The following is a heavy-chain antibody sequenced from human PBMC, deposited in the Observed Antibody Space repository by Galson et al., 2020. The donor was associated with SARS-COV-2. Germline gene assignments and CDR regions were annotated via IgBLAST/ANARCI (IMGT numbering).Heavy chain of an antibody. CDR1: GFTFSSYE. Sequence: GESLKISCAASGFTFSSYEMNWVRQAPGKGLEWVSYIRSSGSNIYYADSVKGRFTISRDNTKNSLYLQMNSLRAEDTAVYYCARGMYSSGWFNWFDPWGQGTLVTVSS. V-gene: IGHV3-48*03. J-gene: IGHJ5*02. CDR3: ARGMYSSGWFNWFDP. CDR2: IRSSGSNI. D-gene: IGHD6-19*01.